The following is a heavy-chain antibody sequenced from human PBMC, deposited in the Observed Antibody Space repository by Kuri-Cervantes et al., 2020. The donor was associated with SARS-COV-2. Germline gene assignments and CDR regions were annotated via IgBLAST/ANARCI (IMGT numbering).Heavy chain of an antibody. Sequence: GGSLRLSCAASGFTFSDYYMSWIRQAPGKGLEWVSYISSSGSTIYYADSVKGRFTISRDNAKNSLYLQMNSLRAEDTAVYYCAKDFGFRGFYYYYMDVWGKGTTVTVSS. CDR2: ISSSGSTI. V-gene: IGHV3-11*04. J-gene: IGHJ6*03. CDR1: GFTFSDYY. D-gene: IGHD3-10*01. CDR3: AKDFGFRGFYYYYMDV.